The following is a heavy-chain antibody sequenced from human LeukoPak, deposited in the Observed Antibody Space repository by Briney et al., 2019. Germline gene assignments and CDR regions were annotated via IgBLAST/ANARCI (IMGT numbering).Heavy chain of an antibody. J-gene: IGHJ4*02. CDR2: ISSGSDTI. CDR1: GFTFNSYT. D-gene: IGHD3-10*01. CDR3: AKDTPPLLLWFGELDY. V-gene: IGHV3-48*01. Sequence: PGGSLRLSCAASGFTFNSYTMNWVRQAPGQGLEWVSFISSGSDTIYYADSVKGRFTISRDNSKNTLYLQMNSLRAEDTAVYYCAKDTPPLLLWFGELDYWGQGTLVTVSS.